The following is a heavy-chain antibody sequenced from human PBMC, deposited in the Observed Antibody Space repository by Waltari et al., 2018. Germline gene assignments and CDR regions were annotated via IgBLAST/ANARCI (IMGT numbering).Heavy chain of an antibody. V-gene: IGHV4-34*01. CDR1: GGSFSGYY. CDR2: ISHSGTT. J-gene: IGHJ3*02. D-gene: IGHD2-21*02. Sequence: QVQLQQWGAGLLKPSETLSLTCAVYGGSFSGYYWSWIRQPPGKGLEWIGEISHSGTTNYNPSLKSRVTISLDTSKNQFSLKMSCVAAADTAVYYCARQEIIVEVTGDGFDIWGQGTMVTVSS. CDR3: ARQEIIVEVTGDGFDI.